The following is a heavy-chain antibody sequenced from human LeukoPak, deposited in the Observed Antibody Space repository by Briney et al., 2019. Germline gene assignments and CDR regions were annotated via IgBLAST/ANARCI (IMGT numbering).Heavy chain of an antibody. Sequence: PSETLSLTCTVSGGSISSYYWSWIRQPPGKGLEWIEYIYYSGSTNYNPSLKSRVTISVDTSKNQFSLKLSSVTAADTAVYYCASYSGRGQVDYWGQGTLVTVSS. J-gene: IGHJ4*02. V-gene: IGHV4-59*01. CDR3: ASYSGRGQVDY. CDR2: IYYSGST. D-gene: IGHD1-26*01. CDR1: GGSISSYY.